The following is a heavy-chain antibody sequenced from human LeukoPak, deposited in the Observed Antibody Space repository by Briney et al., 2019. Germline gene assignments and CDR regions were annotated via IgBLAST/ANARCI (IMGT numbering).Heavy chain of an antibody. CDR2: ISGSGSST. CDR1: GFTFSSYA. Sequence: GRSLRLSCAASGFTFSSYAMNWVRQAPGKGLEWVSAISGSGSSTYSADSVKGRFTISRDNSKNTLYLQMNSLRAEDTAVYCCAKNPTSDVDYWGQGTLVTVSS. CDR3: AKNPTSDVDY. D-gene: IGHD2-2*01. J-gene: IGHJ4*02. V-gene: IGHV3-23*01.